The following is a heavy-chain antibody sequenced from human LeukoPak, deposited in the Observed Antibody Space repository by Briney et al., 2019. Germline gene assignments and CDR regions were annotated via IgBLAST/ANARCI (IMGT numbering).Heavy chain of an antibody. CDR3: ASAMIDQAFDI. CDR1: GGSINSSSYY. J-gene: IGHJ3*02. D-gene: IGHD3-22*01. Sequence: PSETLSLTCTVSGGSINSSSYYWGWIRQPPGKGLEWIGSIYYSGSTYYNPSLKSRVTISVDTSKNQFSLKLSSVTAADTAVYYCASAMIDQAFDIWGQGTMVTVSS. CDR2: IYYSGST. V-gene: IGHV4-39*01.